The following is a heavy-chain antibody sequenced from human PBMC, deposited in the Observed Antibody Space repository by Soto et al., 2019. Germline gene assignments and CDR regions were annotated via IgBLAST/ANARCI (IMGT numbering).Heavy chain of an antibody. J-gene: IGHJ4*02. V-gene: IGHV3-23*01. Sequence: EVQLLESGGGLVQPGGSLRLSCAASGFTFSSYAMSWVRQAPGKGLEWVSAISGGGGSTYYADSVKGRFTISRDNTKNTMYLQMNRLRAEDTAVYYCAKGFYVIADCFDYWGQGTLVTVSS. CDR3: AKGFYVIADCFDY. D-gene: IGHD2-21*01. CDR2: ISGGGGST. CDR1: GFTFSSYA.